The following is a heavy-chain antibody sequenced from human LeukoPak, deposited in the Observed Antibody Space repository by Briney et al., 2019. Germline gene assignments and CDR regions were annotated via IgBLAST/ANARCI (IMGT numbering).Heavy chain of an antibody. Sequence: PGECLRLSFATSGCTLSSYWMGWVRQAPGKRLEWVANIKQDGSEKNYVDCVKGRFTISRDNAKNSLYLQMNSLRAEDTAVYYCARDNPGTYYDFWSGFPPKGLDYWGQGNLVTVSS. V-gene: IGHV3-7*01. CDR1: GCTLSSYW. CDR2: IKQDGSEK. CDR3: ARDNPGTYYDFWSGFPPKGLDY. D-gene: IGHD3-3*01. J-gene: IGHJ4*02.